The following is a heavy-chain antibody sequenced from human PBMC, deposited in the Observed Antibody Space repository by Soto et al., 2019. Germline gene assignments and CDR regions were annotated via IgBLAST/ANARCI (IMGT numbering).Heavy chain of an antibody. Sequence: SDTLSITCTFSDGSISSGYYYWRWIRQPPGKGLEWIGYIYYSGSTYYNPSLKSRVTISVDTSKNQFSLKLSSVTAADTAVYYCARAQVTMVRGVIRSYYGMDVWGQGTKVTVSS. CDR2: IYYSGST. D-gene: IGHD3-10*01. V-gene: IGHV4-30-4*02. J-gene: IGHJ6*02. CDR1: DGSISSGYYY. CDR3: ARAQVTMVRGVIRSYYGMDV.